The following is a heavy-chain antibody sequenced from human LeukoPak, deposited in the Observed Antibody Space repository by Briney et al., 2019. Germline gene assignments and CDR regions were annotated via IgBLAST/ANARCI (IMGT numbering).Heavy chain of an antibody. CDR3: AKEATSSGWYPDY. Sequence: GGSLRLSCAASGFTFSSYGMSWVRQAPGKGLEWVSGISGSGGSTYYADSVKGRFTISRDNSKNTLYLQMNSLRAEDTAVCHCAKEATSSGWYPDYWGQGTLVAVSS. D-gene: IGHD6-19*01. J-gene: IGHJ4*02. CDR1: GFTFSSYG. CDR2: ISGSGGST. V-gene: IGHV3-23*01.